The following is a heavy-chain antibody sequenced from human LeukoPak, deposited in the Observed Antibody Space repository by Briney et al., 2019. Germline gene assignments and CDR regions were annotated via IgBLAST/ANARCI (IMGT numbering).Heavy chain of an antibody. CDR3: ARDPESIAAAGTLPYFPIDY. V-gene: IGHV3-30-3*01. CDR1: GFTFSSYA. CDR2: ISYDGSNK. D-gene: IGHD6-13*01. J-gene: IGHJ4*02. Sequence: GRSQRLSCAGSGFTFSSYAMHWVRQAPGKGLEWVAVISYDGSNKYYADSVKGRFTISRDNSKNTLYLQMNSLRAEDTAEYYCARDPESIAAAGTLPYFPIDYWGQGTLVTVSS.